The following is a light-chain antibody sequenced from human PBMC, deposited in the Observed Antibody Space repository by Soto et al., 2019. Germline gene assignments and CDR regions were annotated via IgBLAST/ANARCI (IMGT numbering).Light chain of an antibody. J-gene: IGKJ4*01. V-gene: IGKV1-9*01. CDR1: QGISSF. Sequence: DIQLTQSPSFLSASVGDRVTITCRASQGISSFLAWYQQKPGKAPRLLIYAASTLQSGVPSTFSGSGSGTEFTLTISSLQPEDFATYYCQQLNSYPLNFGGGTNVDIK. CDR2: AAS. CDR3: QQLNSYPLN.